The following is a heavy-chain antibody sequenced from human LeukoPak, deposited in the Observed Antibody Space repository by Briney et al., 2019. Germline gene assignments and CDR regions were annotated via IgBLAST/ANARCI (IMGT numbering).Heavy chain of an antibody. V-gene: IGHV3-23*01. Sequence: TGGSLRLSCAASGFTFSSYGMHWVRQAPGKGLEWVSSISDNGGNTYYSDSGKGPFSISRAHSKHTLYMQINSLKDADPAVYYFAKDQTYTGITGTFVYWGQGTLVTVSS. CDR1: GFTFSSYG. D-gene: IGHD1-7*01. J-gene: IGHJ4*02. CDR2: ISDNGGNT. CDR3: AKDQTYTGITGTFVY.